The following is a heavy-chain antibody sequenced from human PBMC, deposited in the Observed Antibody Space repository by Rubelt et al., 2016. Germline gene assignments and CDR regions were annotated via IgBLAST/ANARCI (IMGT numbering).Heavy chain of an antibody. CDR3: ARLLRSYWYFDL. CDR2: INDGAVA. V-gene: IGHV4-34*01. J-gene: IGHJ2*01. Sequence: QVRLQQWGAGLLKPSETLSLTCSFHNGPFSGYQGTWVRQAPGRGLEWIGEINDGAVAYYNPSLKSRVDLSVDTSKNPFSLRLSSVTSEDTAVHYCARLLRSYWYFDLWGRGTLVTVSS. CDR1: NGPFSGYQ.